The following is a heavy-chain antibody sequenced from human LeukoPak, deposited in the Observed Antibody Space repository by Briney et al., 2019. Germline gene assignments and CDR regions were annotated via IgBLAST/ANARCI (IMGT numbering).Heavy chain of an antibody. Sequence: PGRSLRLSCAASGFTFDDYAMHWVRQAPGKGLEWVSGISWNSGSIGYADSVKGRFTISRDNAKNSLYLQMNSLRAEDTALYYCAKDMDYYDSSGAIDYWGQGTLVTVPS. CDR1: GFTFDDYA. CDR3: AKDMDYYDSSGAIDY. V-gene: IGHV3-9*01. J-gene: IGHJ4*02. D-gene: IGHD3-22*01. CDR2: ISWNSGSI.